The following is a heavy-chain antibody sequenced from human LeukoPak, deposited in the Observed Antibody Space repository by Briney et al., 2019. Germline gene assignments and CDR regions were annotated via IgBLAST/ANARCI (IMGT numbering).Heavy chain of an antibody. D-gene: IGHD1-1*01. Sequence: GGSLRLSCAASGFTFSIYTMTWVRQAPGKGLEWVSAISDSGGSTYYADSVKGRFTISRDNSKNTLYLQMNSLRAEDTAVYYCANLDSALVGYWGQGTLVTVSS. CDR3: ANLDSALVGY. V-gene: IGHV3-23*01. CDR2: ISDSGGST. J-gene: IGHJ4*02. CDR1: GFTFSIYT.